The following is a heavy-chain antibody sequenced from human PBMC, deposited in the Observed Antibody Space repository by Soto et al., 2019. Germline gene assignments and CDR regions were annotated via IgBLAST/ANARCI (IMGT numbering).Heavy chain of an antibody. CDR3: ARGDSNGWHFDS. J-gene: IGHJ4*02. Sequence: GASVKFSCKASRYTFTTYQIHWVRQAPGQGLEWMGTINPSGGSTSYAQGFQGRVTMTRDTSTSTVYVDLSSLRSEDTALYYCARGDSNGWHFDSWGQGTLVTVSS. V-gene: IGHV1-46*01. D-gene: IGHD6-19*01. CDR2: INPSGGST. CDR1: RYTFTTYQ.